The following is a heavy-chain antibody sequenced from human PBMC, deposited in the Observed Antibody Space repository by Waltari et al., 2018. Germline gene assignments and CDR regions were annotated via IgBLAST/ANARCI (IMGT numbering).Heavy chain of an antibody. CDR1: GYTFTSYD. V-gene: IGHV1-8*01. CDR2: MNPNSGNT. D-gene: IGHD3-3*01. CDR3: ARGLQSRTTIFGVVTNTRNPSEFDY. Sequence: QVQLVQSGAEVKKPGASVKVSCKASGYTFTSYDINWVRRATGQGLEWMGWMNPNSGNTGYAQKFQGRVTMTRNTSISTAYMELSSLRSEDTAVYYCARGLQSRTTIFGVVTNTRNPSEFDYWGQGTLVTVSS. J-gene: IGHJ4*02.